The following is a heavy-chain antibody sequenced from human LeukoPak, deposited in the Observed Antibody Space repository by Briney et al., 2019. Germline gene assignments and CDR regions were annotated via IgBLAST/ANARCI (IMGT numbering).Heavy chain of an antibody. D-gene: IGHD3-22*01. CDR1: GGSFSGYY. CDR3: ARPGSSYYYDSSGYSSRWFDP. J-gene: IGHJ5*02. Sequence: SETLSLTCAVYGGSFSGYYWGWIRQPPGKGLEWIGEMNHSGSTNYNPSLKSRVTISVDTSKNQFSLKLSSVTAADTAVYYCARPGSSYYYDSSGYSSRWFDPWGQGTLVTVSS. V-gene: IGHV4-34*01. CDR2: MNHSGST.